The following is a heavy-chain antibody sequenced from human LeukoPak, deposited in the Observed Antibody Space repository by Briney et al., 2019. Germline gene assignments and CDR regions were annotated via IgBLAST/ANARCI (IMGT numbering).Heavy chain of an antibody. V-gene: IGHV3-11*01. J-gene: IGHJ2*01. Sequence: TGGSLRLSCAASGFTFSDYYMSWIRQAPGKGLEWASYISSSGSTIYYADSVKGRFTISRDNAKNSLYLQMNSLRAEDTAVYYCARDSTMIVVVNNWYFDLWGRGTLVTVSS. CDR2: ISSSGSTI. D-gene: IGHD3-22*01. CDR1: GFTFSDYY. CDR3: ARDSTMIVVVNNWYFDL.